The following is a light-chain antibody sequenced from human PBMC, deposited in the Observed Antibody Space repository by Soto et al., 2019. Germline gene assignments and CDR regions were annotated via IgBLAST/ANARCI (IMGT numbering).Light chain of an antibody. CDR1: QAIRDD. J-gene: IGKJ3*01. Sequence: AIQMTQSPSSLSASVGDRVTITCRASQAIRDDLGWYQQKPGKAPKSLIYGASHLHSGVPSRFSGSGYDTDFTITMSSLQPEDFATHYCLQDDSYPLTFGPGTKVDIK. CDR2: GAS. CDR3: LQDDSYPLT. V-gene: IGKV1-6*01.